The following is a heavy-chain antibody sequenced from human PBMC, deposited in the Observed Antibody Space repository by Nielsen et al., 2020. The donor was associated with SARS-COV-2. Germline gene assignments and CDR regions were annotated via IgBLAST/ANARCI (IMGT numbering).Heavy chain of an antibody. CDR3: ARGRLYSFGGVIARYFDY. Sequence: LSCAVSGGPISRGGYSWSWIRQPPGKGLEWIGYIYHSGSTYYNPSLKSRVTISVDRSKNQSSLKLSSVTAADTAVYYCARGRLYSFGGVIARYFDYWGQGTLVTVSS. V-gene: IGHV4-30-2*01. CDR2: IYHSGST. J-gene: IGHJ4*02. D-gene: IGHD3-16*02. CDR1: GGPISRGGYS.